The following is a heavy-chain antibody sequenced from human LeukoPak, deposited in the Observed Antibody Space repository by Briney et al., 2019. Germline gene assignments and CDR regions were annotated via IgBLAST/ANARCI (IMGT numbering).Heavy chain of an antibody. Sequence: GGSLRLSCAASGFTFAGYWISWVRQAPGKGLEWVANIKQDASEEYYVDSVKGRFTISRDNAKNSLYLRMNSLRAEDTAVYYCVRDRGRASVDYWGQGTLVTVSS. V-gene: IGHV3-7*01. CDR1: GFTFAGYW. J-gene: IGHJ4*02. D-gene: IGHD1-26*01. CDR3: VRDRGRASVDY. CDR2: IKQDASEE.